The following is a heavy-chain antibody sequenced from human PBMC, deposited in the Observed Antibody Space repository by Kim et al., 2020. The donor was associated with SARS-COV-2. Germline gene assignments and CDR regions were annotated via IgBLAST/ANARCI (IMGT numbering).Heavy chain of an antibody. J-gene: IGHJ4*02. Sequence: SETLSLTCTVSGGSISSSSYYWGWIRQPPGKGLEWIGSIYYSGSTYYNPSLKSRVTISVDTSKNQFSLKLSSVTAADTAECYCARQFRGVYDFWRGCWLDYWGEGTLVTVSS. CDR3: ARQFRGVYDFWRGCWLDY. D-gene: IGHD3-3*01. V-gene: IGHV4-39*01. CDR2: IYYSGST. CDR1: GGSISSSSYY.